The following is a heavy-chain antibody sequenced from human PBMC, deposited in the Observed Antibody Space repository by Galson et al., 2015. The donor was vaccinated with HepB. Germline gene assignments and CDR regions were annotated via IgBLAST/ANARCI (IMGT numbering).Heavy chain of an antibody. CDR2: ISSNSGST. D-gene: IGHD1-26*01. Sequence: SLRLSCAASGFTFSSYAMSWVRQAPGKGPEWVSTISSNSGSTYYADFVKGRFTISRDNSKNTLYLQMNSLRGEDTAVYYCAKDVPVGSYYGSDDAFDIWGQGTMVTVSS. CDR1: GFTFSSYA. CDR3: AKDVPVGSYYGSDDAFDI. J-gene: IGHJ3*02. V-gene: IGHV3-23*01.